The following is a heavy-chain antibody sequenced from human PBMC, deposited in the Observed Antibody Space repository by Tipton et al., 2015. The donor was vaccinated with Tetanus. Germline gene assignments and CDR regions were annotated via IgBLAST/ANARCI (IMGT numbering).Heavy chain of an antibody. V-gene: IGHV4-39*02. Sequence: TLSLTCTVSGGSISDKKYYWGWIRQPPGKGLEWIASIYFEGSTYYSPSLESRVTIAVDTSQNVFSLRLTSVTAADTAVYYCARRLYGYWFDPWGQGALVTVSS. J-gene: IGHJ5*02. CDR3: ARRLYGYWFDP. CDR2: IYFEGST. D-gene: IGHD3-10*01. CDR1: GGSISDKKYY.